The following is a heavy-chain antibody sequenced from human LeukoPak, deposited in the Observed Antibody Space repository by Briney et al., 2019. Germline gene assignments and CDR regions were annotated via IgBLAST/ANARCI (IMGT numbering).Heavy chain of an antibody. Sequence: SETLSLACAVYGGSFSGYYWSWIRQPPGEGLEWIGEINHSGSTNYNPSLKSRVTISVDTSKNQFSLKLSSVTAADTAVYYCARIRPYSGSWYHKNWFDPWGQGTLVTVSS. CDR2: INHSGST. CDR1: GGSFSGYY. V-gene: IGHV4-34*01. CDR3: ARIRPYSGSWYHKNWFDP. D-gene: IGHD6-13*01. J-gene: IGHJ5*02.